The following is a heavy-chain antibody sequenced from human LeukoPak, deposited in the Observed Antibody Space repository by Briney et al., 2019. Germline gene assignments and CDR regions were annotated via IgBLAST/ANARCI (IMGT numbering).Heavy chain of an antibody. CDR2: IFGSGDNA. V-gene: IGHV3-23*01. J-gene: IGHJ4*02. D-gene: IGHD6-19*01. Sequence: GGSLRLSCAASGFAFNNYAMYWVRQAPGKGLEWVSGIFGSGDNAHYADSVKGRFTISRDNSKNTVYLQMASLRVEDTAVYYCGKTTVGYSSGRYPGWPVDYWARESWSPSPQ. CDR1: GFAFNNYA. CDR3: GKTTVGYSSGRYPGWPVDY.